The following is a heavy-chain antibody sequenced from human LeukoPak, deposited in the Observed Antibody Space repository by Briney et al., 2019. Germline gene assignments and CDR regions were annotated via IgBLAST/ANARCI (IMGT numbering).Heavy chain of an antibody. CDR1: GFTFSSYS. CDR3: ASLSGYEYYFDY. CDR2: ISSSSSYI. J-gene: IGHJ4*02. D-gene: IGHD5-12*01. Sequence: PGGSLRLSCAAAGFTFSSYSMNWVRQAAGKGLEWVSSISSSSSYIYYADSVKGRFTISRDNAKNSLYLQMNSLRAEDTALYYCASLSGYEYYFDYWGQGTLVTVSS. V-gene: IGHV3-21*04.